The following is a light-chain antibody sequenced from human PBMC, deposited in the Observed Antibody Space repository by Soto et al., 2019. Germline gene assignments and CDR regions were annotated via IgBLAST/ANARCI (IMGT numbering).Light chain of an antibody. V-gene: IGLV2-23*02. Sequence: QSALTQPASVSGSPGQSITISCTGTSSDVGSHNLVSWYQQHPGQAPKLMIYEVSKRPLGVSARFSASKSGNTASLTISGVQAEEEADYYCCSSGGSRAVFGGGTQLTVL. CDR1: SSDVGSHNL. J-gene: IGLJ7*01. CDR3: CSSGGSRAV. CDR2: EVS.